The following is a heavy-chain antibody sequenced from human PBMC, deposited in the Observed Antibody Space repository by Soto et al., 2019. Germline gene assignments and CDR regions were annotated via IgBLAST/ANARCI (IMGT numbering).Heavy chain of an antibody. V-gene: IGHV3-30*18. D-gene: IGHD6-13*01. J-gene: IGHJ4*02. CDR3: AKRGSAAAGTVDY. CDR2: ISYDGSNK. CDR1: GFTFSSYG. Sequence: QVQLVESGGGVVQPGRSLRLSCAASGFTFSSYGMHWVRQAPGKGLEWVAVISYDGSNKYYADSVKGRFTISRDNSKNTLYLQMNSLRAEDTAVYYGAKRGSAAAGTVDYWGQGTLVTVSS.